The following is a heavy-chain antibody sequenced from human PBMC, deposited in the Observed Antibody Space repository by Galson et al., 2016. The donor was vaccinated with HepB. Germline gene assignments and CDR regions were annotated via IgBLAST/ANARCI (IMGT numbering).Heavy chain of an antibody. Sequence: SLRLSCAASGFTFSSYAMSWVRQAPGKGLEWVSGISGRGISTYYADSLKGRFTISRDNSKNTLYLQMNSLRAEDTAIYYCAKGLILNYYGSSGYYFQHWGQGTLVTISS. V-gene: IGHV3-23*01. CDR3: AKGLILNYYGSSGYYFQH. J-gene: IGHJ1*01. CDR2: ISGRGIST. D-gene: IGHD3-22*01. CDR1: GFTFSSYA.